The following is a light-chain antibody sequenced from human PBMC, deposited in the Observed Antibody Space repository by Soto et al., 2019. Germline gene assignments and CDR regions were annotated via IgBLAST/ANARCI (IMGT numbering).Light chain of an antibody. CDR3: HQDGSSPWT. V-gene: IGKV3-20*01. CDR2: GAS. J-gene: IGKJ1*01. CDR1: QSVSSSY. Sequence: EIVLTQSPGTLSLSPGERATLSCRASQSVSSSYLAWYQQKPGQAPRPLIYGASSRAIGIPDRFSGSGSGTDFTLTISRLEPEVFAVYYCHQDGSSPWTFGQGTKVEIK.